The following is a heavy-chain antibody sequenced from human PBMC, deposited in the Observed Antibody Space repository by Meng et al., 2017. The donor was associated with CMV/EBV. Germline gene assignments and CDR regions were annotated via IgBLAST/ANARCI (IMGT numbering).Heavy chain of an antibody. CDR1: GFTFSSYS. V-gene: IGHV3-21*01. D-gene: IGHD3-10*01. CDR3: ARYPSRRMVPYYFDY. Sequence: GGSLRLSCAASGFTFSSYSMNWVRQAPGKGLEWASSISSSSSYIYYADSVKGRFTISRDNAKNSLYLQMNSLRAEDTAVYYCARYPSRRMVPYYFDYWGQGTLVTVSS. J-gene: IGHJ4*02. CDR2: ISSSSSYI.